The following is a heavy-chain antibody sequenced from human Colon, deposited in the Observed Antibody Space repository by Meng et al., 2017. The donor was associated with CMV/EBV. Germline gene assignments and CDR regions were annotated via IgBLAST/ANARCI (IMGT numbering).Heavy chain of an antibody. CDR1: GFTFSNHD. D-gene: IGHD3-3*01. V-gene: IGHV3-13*01. J-gene: IGHJ4*02. CDR3: ARTLRNFWGGHSSADY. CDR2: ISTAGDT. Sequence: GESLKISCAASGFTFSNHDIHWVRQVTGEGLEWVTAISTAGDTYYSASVKGRFTISRENAKNSLYLQMNSLRAGDTAVYYCARTLRNFWGGHSSADYWGQGTLVTVSS.